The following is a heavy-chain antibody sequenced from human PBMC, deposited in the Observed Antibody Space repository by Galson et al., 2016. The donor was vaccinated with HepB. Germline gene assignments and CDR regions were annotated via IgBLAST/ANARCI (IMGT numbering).Heavy chain of an antibody. Sequence: SLRLSCAASGFTFSSYAMGWVRQGPGKGLEWVSVVSGNGATTYYADSVKGRFTISRDNSKNTLYLQMNSLRVEDTAVYYCAKSSRGYCVGGSCQWFYFDSWGHGTLVTVSS. V-gene: IGHV3-23*01. CDR1: GFTFSSYA. CDR2: VSGNGATT. D-gene: IGHD2-15*01. CDR3: AKSSRGYCVGGSCQWFYFDS. J-gene: IGHJ4*01.